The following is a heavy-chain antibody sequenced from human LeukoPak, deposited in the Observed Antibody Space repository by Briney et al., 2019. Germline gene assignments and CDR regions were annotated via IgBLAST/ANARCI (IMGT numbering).Heavy chain of an antibody. CDR2: MNPISGDT. J-gene: IGHJ5*02. Sequence: ASVKVSCKASGYTFTSYDVNWVRQPPGQGLEWMGWMNPISGDTGYALKFQGRVTMSRNTSISTAYMELGSLRSEDTAVYYCARVPRRGERFDPWGQGTLVTVSS. CDR1: GYTFTSYD. D-gene: IGHD3-10*01. V-gene: IGHV1-8*01. CDR3: ARVPRRGERFDP.